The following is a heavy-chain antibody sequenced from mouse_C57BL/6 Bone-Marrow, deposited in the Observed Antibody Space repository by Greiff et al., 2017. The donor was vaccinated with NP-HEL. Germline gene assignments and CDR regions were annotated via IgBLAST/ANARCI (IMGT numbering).Heavy chain of an antibody. D-gene: IGHD1-1*01. CDR2: ISYSGST. CDR1: GYSITSDY. Sequence: DVKLQESGPGLAKPSQTLSLTCSVTGYSITSDYWNWIRKFPGNKLEYMGYISYSGSTYYNPSLKSRISITRDTSKNQYYLQLNSVTTEDTATYYCARSDTTVVASYWYFDVWGTGTTVTVSS. J-gene: IGHJ1*03. CDR3: ARSDTTVVASYWYFDV. V-gene: IGHV3-8*01.